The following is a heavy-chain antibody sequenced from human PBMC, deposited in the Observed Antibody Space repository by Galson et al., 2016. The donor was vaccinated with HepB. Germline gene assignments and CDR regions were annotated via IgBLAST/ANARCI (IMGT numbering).Heavy chain of an antibody. CDR3: AKFDGSGYNWYFDL. D-gene: IGHD3-10*01. Sequence: SLRLSCAASRLTFSDYAMSWVRQAPGKGLEWVSTISGSDGSTHYADSVRGRFTISRDNSKDTLYLQMSSLRAEDTAVYYCAKFDGSGYNWYFDLWGRGTLVTVSS. CDR2: ISGSDGST. J-gene: IGHJ2*01. CDR1: RLTFSDYA. V-gene: IGHV3-23*01.